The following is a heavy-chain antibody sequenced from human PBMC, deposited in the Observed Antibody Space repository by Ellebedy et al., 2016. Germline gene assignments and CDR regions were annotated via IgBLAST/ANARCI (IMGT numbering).Heavy chain of an antibody. CDR1: GFTFSSYA. Sequence: GESLKISXAASGFTFSSYAMSWVRQAPGKGLEWVSAISGSGGSTYYADSVKGRFTISRDNSKNTLYLQMNSLRAEDTAVYYCAKVFLGDEMAIHTWGQGTLVTVSS. V-gene: IGHV3-23*01. D-gene: IGHD5-24*01. CDR2: ISGSGGST. J-gene: IGHJ5*02. CDR3: AKVFLGDEMAIHT.